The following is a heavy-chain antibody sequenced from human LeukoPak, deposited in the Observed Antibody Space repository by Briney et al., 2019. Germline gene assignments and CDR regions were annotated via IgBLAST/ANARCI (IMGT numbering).Heavy chain of an antibody. D-gene: IGHD6-13*01. CDR1: GNTFSTYS. Sequence: GGSLRLSCAASGNTFSTYSMNWVRQAPGKGLEWVSAISGSGGSTYYADSVKGRFTISRDNSKNTLYLQMNSLRAEDTAVYYCAKKYSSSWYEHGSPGYYFDYWGQGTLVTVSS. J-gene: IGHJ4*02. V-gene: IGHV3-23*01. CDR2: ISGSGGST. CDR3: AKKYSSSWYEHGSPGYYFDY.